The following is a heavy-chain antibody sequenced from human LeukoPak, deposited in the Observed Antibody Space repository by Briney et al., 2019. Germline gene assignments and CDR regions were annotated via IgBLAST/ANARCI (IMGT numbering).Heavy chain of an antibody. CDR2: IYPGDSDT. J-gene: IGHJ4*02. CDR3: ARQGPDYGDYIYFDY. V-gene: IGHV5-51*01. Sequence: GESLKISCKGSGYSFTSYWIGWVRQMPGKGLEWMGIIYPGDSDTRYSPSFQGQVTISADKSISTAYLQWSSLKASDTAMYYRARQGPDYGDYIYFDYWGQGTLVTVSS. CDR1: GYSFTSYW. D-gene: IGHD4-17*01.